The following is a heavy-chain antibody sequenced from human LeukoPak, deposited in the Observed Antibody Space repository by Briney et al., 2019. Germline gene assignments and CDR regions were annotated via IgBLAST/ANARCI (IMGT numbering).Heavy chain of an antibody. V-gene: IGHV3-7*03. Sequence: GGSLRLSCIASGFTFSNSWMTWVRQAPGKGLEWVANIKEDGSDKQYADSVKGRFTISRDNAKNSLYLQMNSLRAEDTAVYYCARERRGAAGRTYYYGMDVWGQGTTVTVAS. CDR3: ARERRGAAGRTYYYGMDV. D-gene: IGHD6-13*01. CDR2: IKEDGSDK. J-gene: IGHJ6*02. CDR1: GFTFSNSW.